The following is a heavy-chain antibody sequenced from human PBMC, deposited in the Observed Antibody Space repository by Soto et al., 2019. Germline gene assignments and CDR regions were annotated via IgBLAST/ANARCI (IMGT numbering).Heavy chain of an antibody. D-gene: IGHD3-9*01. CDR2: ISWNSGSI. V-gene: IGHV3-9*01. Sequence: EVQLVESGGGLVQPGRSLRLSCAASGFTFDDYAMHWVRQAPGKGLEWVSGISWNSGSIGYADSVKGRFTISRDNAKNSLYLQMNSLRAEDTALYYCAKSYGLVIKWYFDYWGQGTLVTVSS. CDR1: GFTFDDYA. J-gene: IGHJ4*02. CDR3: AKSYGLVIKWYFDY.